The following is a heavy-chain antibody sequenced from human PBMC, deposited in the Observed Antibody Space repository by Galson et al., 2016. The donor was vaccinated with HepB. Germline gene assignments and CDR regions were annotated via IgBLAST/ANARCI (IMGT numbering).Heavy chain of an antibody. V-gene: IGHV2-5*02. Sequence: PALVKPTQTLTLTCTFSGFSLRTSGEGVGWIRQPPGKALEWPALIYWDDDERYSPSLKSRLTITKDTSKNQVVLTMANMDPVDTAPYYCTHSFWSGYYFWGQGTLVTVSS. CDR1: GFSLRTSGEG. J-gene: IGHJ4*02. D-gene: IGHD3-3*01. CDR2: IYWDDDE. CDR3: THSFWSGYYF.